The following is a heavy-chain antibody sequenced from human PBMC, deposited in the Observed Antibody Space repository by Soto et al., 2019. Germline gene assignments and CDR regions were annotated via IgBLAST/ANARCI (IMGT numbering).Heavy chain of an antibody. CDR2: INHSGST. CDR3: ASCFDATGYYYFTY. J-gene: IGHJ4*02. D-gene: IGHD3-9*01. V-gene: IGHV4-34*01. Sequence: SETLSLTCAVYGGSFSGYYWSWIRQPPGKGLEWIGEINHSGSTNYNPSLKSRVTISVDTSKNQFSLKLSSVTAADTAVYYCASCFDATGYYYFTYWGQGTPVTVS. CDR1: GGSFSGYY.